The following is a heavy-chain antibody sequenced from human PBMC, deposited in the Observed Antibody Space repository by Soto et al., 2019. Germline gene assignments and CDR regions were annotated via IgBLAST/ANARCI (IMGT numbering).Heavy chain of an antibody. CDR3: ARDYYYDSSGYSPDAFDI. V-gene: IGHV3-30-3*01. CDR2: ISYEGSNK. J-gene: IGHJ3*02. CDR1: GFTFSSYA. D-gene: IGHD3-22*01. Sequence: PGGSLRLSCAASGFTFSSYAMHWVRQAPGKRLERVAVISYEGSNKYYAETVKGRFTISRDNSKNTLYLQMNSLRAEDTAVYYCARDYYYDSSGYSPDAFDIWGQGTMVTVSS.